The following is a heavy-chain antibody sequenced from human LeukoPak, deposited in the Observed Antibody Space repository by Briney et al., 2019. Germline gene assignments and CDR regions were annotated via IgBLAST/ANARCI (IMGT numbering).Heavy chain of an antibody. J-gene: IGHJ3*02. CDR3: ARSRSIRRVGITIFGVVIDAFDI. Sequence: SVKVSCKASGGTFSSYAISWVRQAPGQGLEWMGGIIPIFGTANYAQKFQGRVTITADESTSTAYMELSSLRSEDTAVYYCARSRSIRRVGITIFGVVIDAFDIWGQGTMGTVSS. D-gene: IGHD3-3*01. CDR1: GGTFSSYA. V-gene: IGHV1-69*13. CDR2: IIPIFGTA.